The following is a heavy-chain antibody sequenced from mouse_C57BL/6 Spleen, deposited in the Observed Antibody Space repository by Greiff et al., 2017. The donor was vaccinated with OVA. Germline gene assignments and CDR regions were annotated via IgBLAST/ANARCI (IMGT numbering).Heavy chain of an antibody. Sequence: EVKLMESGGGLVQPKGSLKLSCAASGFSFNTYAMNWVRQAPGKGLEWVARIRSKSNNYATYYADSVKDRFTISRDDSESMLYLQMNNLKTEDTAMYYCVRHGGYGDDYWGQGTTLTVSS. V-gene: IGHV10-1*01. J-gene: IGHJ2*01. CDR1: GFSFNTYA. D-gene: IGHD2-2*01. CDR2: IRSKSNNYAT. CDR3: VRHGGYGDDY.